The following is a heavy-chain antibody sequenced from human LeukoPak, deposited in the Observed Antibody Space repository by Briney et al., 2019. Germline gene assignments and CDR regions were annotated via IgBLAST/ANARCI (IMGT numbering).Heavy chain of an antibody. CDR3: ARDLGSNYVYFDY. Sequence: SETLSLTCTVSGGSISSHYWSWIRQPAGKGLEYIGRIHTSGSTNYNPSLESRVTMSGDTFKNQFSLKLSSVTAADTAVYYCARDLGSNYVYFDYWGQGSLVTVSS. CDR1: GGSISSHY. CDR2: IHTSGST. D-gene: IGHD1-26*01. J-gene: IGHJ4*02. V-gene: IGHV4-4*07.